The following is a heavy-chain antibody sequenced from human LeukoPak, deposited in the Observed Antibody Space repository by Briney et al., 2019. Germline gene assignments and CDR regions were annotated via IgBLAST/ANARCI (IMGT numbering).Heavy chain of an antibody. D-gene: IGHD6-19*01. Sequence: SETLSLTCTVSGVTIATFYLNWIRQPPGKGLEWIAYIYNGGSSFNGGNTIYDPSLKSRVTISVDKSNNQFSLNLSSVTAADAAVYFRVQTAGWPGCDYWGQGALVTVSS. J-gene: IGHJ4*02. CDR1: GVTIATFY. V-gene: IGHV4-59*08. CDR2: IYNGGSSFNGGNT. CDR3: VQTAGWPGCDY.